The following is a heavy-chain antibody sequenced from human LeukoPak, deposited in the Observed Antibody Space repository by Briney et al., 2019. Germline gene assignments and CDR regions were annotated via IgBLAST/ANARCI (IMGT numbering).Heavy chain of an antibody. CDR2: ISSSGSTI. CDR3: ARGPSGYHNT. D-gene: IGHD5-12*01. CDR1: GFTFSDYY. J-gene: IGHJ4*02. V-gene: IGHV3-11*04. Sequence: SGGSLRLSCAASGFTFSDYYMSWIRQAPGKGLEWVSYISSSGSTIYHADSVKGRFTISRDSSKNILHLQMNTLRAEDTAVYYCARGPSGYHNTGGQGTLVTVSS.